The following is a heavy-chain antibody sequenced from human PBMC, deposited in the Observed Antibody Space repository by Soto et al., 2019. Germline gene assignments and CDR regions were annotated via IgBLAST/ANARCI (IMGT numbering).Heavy chain of an antibody. CDR3: AAVCSSTSCYARANGMDV. J-gene: IGHJ6*02. V-gene: IGHV3-48*01. Sequence: EVQLVESGGGLVQPGGSLRLSCAASGFTFSSYSMNWVRQAPGKGLEWVSYISSSSSTIYYADSVKGRFTISRDNAKNSLYLQMNSLRAEDTAVYYCAAVCSSTSCYARANGMDVWGQGTTVTVSS. CDR1: GFTFSSYS. D-gene: IGHD2-2*01. CDR2: ISSSSSTI.